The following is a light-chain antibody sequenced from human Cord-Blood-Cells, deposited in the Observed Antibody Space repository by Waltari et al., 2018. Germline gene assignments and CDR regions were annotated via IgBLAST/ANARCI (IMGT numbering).Light chain of an antibody. CDR2: LAS. CDR3: MQALEPPF. J-gene: IGKJ4*01. CDR1: QSLLHSNGYND. Sequence: DIVMTQSPLSLTVTPGEPASISCRSSQSLLHSNGYNDLDWYLQKPGQSPQLLIYLASNPASGVPDRSLGRGSGTDLTLTISCVQADDVGGYYCMQALEPPFFSGGTKVEIK. V-gene: IGKV2-28*01.